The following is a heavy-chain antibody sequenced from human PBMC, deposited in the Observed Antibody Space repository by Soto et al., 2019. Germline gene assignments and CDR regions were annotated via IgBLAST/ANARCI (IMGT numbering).Heavy chain of an antibody. Sequence: EVQLLESGGGLVQPGGSLRLSCAASGFTFSGYAMSWVRQAPGKGLEWVSAISGSGGSTYYADSVKGRFTISRDNSKNTLYLQMNSLRAEDTAVYYCAKDILGWELRPDFDYWGQGTLVTVSS. CDR2: ISGSGGST. CDR1: GFTFSGYA. CDR3: AKDILGWELRPDFDY. V-gene: IGHV3-23*01. J-gene: IGHJ4*02. D-gene: IGHD1-26*01.